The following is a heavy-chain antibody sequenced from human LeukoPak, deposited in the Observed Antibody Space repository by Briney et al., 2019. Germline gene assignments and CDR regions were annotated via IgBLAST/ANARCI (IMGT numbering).Heavy chain of an antibody. CDR3: ASFPWNYVTYYYYYMDV. V-gene: IGHV3-21*01. CDR2: IRSSSSYI. CDR1: GFTFSSYS. D-gene: IGHD1-7*01. Sequence: TGGSLRLSCAASGFTFSSYSMNWVRQAPGKGLEWVSSIRSSSSYIYYADSVKGRFTTSRDNAKNSLYLQMNSLRAEDTAVCYCASFPWNYVTYYYYYMDVWGKGTTVTVSS. J-gene: IGHJ6*03.